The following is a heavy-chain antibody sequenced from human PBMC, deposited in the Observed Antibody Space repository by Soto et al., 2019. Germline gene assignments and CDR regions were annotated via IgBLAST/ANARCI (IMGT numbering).Heavy chain of an antibody. J-gene: IGHJ6*02. D-gene: IGHD6-13*01. Sequence: KPSETLSLTCAVSGGSISSSNWWSWVRQPPGKGLEWIGEIYHSGSTNYNPSLKSRVTISVDKSKNQFSLKLSSVTAADTAVYYCATGYSSSWYGSYYYYYGMDVWGQGTTVT. CDR1: GGSISSSNW. V-gene: IGHV4-4*02. CDR2: IYHSGST. CDR3: ATGYSSSWYGSYYYYYGMDV.